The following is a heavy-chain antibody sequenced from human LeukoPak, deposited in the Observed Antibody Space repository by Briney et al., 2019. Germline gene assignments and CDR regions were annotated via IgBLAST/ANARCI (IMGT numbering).Heavy chain of an antibody. CDR2: INPNSGGT. CDR3: ARDLGAAGTEYCFDY. J-gene: IGHJ4*02. D-gene: IGHD3-16*01. CDR1: GYTFTGYY. V-gene: IGHV1-2*02. Sequence: ASVKVSCKASGYTFTGYYMHWVRQAPGQGLEWMGWINPNSGGTNYAQKFQGRVTMTRDTSISTAYMELSRLRSDDTAVYYCARDLGAAGTEYCFDYWGQGTLVTVSS.